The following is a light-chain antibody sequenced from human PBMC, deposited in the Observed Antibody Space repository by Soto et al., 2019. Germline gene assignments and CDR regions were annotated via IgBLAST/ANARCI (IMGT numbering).Light chain of an antibody. CDR3: QQANSFAIT. Sequence: DIQMTQSPSSVSASVGDRVTITCRASQGISRWLAWYQQKPGRAPNLLIYSASSLQSGVPSRFSGSGSGTDFTLTISNLQPEDFATYYCQQANSFAITFGGGTKVEIK. CDR1: QGISRW. V-gene: IGKV1-12*01. J-gene: IGKJ4*01. CDR2: SAS.